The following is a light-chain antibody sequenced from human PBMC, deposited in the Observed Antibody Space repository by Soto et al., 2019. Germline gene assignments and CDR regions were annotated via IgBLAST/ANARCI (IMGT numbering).Light chain of an antibody. J-gene: IGLJ1*01. CDR1: SSNIGSNT. CDR2: SNN. V-gene: IGLV1-44*01. CDR3: AAWDDSLNGFYV. Sequence: QSALPQPPSASGTPGQRVTISCSGSSSNIGSNTVNWYQQLPGTAPKLVIYSNNQRPSGVPDRLSGSKSGTSASLAISGLQSEDEADYYCAAWDDSLNGFYVFGTGTKVTVL.